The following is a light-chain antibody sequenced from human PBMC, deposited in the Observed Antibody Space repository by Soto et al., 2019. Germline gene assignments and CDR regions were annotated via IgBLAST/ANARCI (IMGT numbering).Light chain of an antibody. CDR3: SSYTSSSPLV. Sequence: QSALTQPASVSGSPGQSITISCTGTSSDVGYYNYVSWYQQHPGKAPKLMIYDVSNRPSGVSNRFSGSKSGNTASLTISGLQAEDEADYYCSSYTSSSPLVFGGGTKLTVL. CDR2: DVS. V-gene: IGLV2-14*01. J-gene: IGLJ3*02. CDR1: SSDVGYYNY.